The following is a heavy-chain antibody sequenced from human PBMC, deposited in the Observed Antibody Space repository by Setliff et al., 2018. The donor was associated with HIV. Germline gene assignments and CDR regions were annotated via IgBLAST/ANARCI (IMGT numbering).Heavy chain of an antibody. D-gene: IGHD2-2*01. Sequence: TSETLSLTCSISGGSITSHYWNWIRQPPGKGLEWIGSINYSGITNYNPSLRGRVSISVDTSKSQISLRLNSVSAADTAVYYCARDPGGLYCTSSSCQGGCFDPWGQGALVTVSS. V-gene: IGHV4-59*11. CDR3: ARDPGGLYCTSSSCQGGCFDP. J-gene: IGHJ5*02. CDR1: GGSITSHY. CDR2: INYSGIT.